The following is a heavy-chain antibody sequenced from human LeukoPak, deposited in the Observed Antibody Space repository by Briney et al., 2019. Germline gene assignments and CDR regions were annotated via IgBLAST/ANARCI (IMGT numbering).Heavy chain of an antibody. V-gene: IGHV4-59*01. CDR3: ARTKQQLVRTYYYYYYMDV. Sequence: SETLSLTCTVSGGSISSYYWSWIRQPPGKGLEWIGYIYYSGSTNYNPSLKSRVTISVDTSKNQFSLKLSSVTAADTAVYYCARTKQQLVRTYYYYYYMDVWGKGTTVTISS. D-gene: IGHD6-13*01. CDR2: IYYSGST. J-gene: IGHJ6*03. CDR1: GGSISSYY.